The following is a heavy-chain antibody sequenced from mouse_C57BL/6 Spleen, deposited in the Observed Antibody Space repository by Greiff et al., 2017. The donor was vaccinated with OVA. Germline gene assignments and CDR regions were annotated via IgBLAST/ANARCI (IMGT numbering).Heavy chain of an antibody. V-gene: IGHV1-22*01. CDR3: PTWRFSDYYCLYYYALDY. CDR1: GYTFTDYN. Sequence: VQLQQSGPELVKPGASVKMSCKASGYTFTDYNMHWVKQSHGKSLEWIGYINPNNGGTSYNQKFKGKATLTVNKSSSTAYLELRSLTSEDSAVAYCPTWRFSDYYCLYYYALDYWGPGTSVPVSS. D-gene: IGHD1-1*01. CDR2: INPNNGGT. J-gene: IGHJ4*01.